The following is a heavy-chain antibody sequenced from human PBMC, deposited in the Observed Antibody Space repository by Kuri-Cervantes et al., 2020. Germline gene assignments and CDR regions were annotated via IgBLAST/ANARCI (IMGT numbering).Heavy chain of an antibody. J-gene: IGHJ6*02. CDR3: ARDETIVVVVAATDYYYYGMDV. V-gene: IGHV3-33*01. Sequence: GESLKISCAASGFTFSSYGVHWVRQAPGKGLEWVAVIWYDGTNKYYADSVKGRFTISRDNSKDTLYLQMNSLRAEDTAVYYCARDETIVVVVAATDYYYYGMDVWGQGTTVTVSS. CDR2: IWYDGTNK. D-gene: IGHD2-15*01. CDR1: GFTFSSYG.